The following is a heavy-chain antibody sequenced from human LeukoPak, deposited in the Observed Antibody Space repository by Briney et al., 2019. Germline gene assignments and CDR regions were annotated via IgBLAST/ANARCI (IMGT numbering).Heavy chain of an antibody. CDR3: AREGDDYGDYELSN. V-gene: IGHV3-23*01. CDR2: ISGGGAGT. D-gene: IGHD4-17*01. Sequence: GGSLRLSCAASGLSFGFYAMSWFRQAPGKGLEWVSSISGGGAGTYYADSVRGRFTISRDNSKNTLYLQMDSLRAEDTALYYCAREGDDYGDYELSNWGQGTLVTVSS. CDR1: GLSFGFYA. J-gene: IGHJ4*02.